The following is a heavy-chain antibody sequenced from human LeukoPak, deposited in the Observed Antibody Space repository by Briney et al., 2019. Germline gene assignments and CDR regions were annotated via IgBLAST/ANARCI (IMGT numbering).Heavy chain of an antibody. CDR1: GFTFSSYG. CDR3: ARGTMIVRNEYFQH. V-gene: IGHV3-21*04. D-gene: IGHD3-22*01. J-gene: IGHJ1*01. Sequence: GGSLRLSCATSGFTFSSYGMNWVRQAPGKGLEWVSSISSSSSYIYYADSLKGRFTISRDNAKNSLFLQMSSLRSEDTAVYYCARGTMIVRNEYFQHWGQGTLVTVSS. CDR2: ISSSSSYI.